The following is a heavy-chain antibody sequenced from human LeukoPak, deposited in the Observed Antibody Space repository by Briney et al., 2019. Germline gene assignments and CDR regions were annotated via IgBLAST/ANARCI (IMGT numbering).Heavy chain of an antibody. J-gene: IGHJ5*02. CDR1: GYTFTGYY. CDR2: INPNSGGT. D-gene: IGHD6-13*01. CDR3: ASMPGDSWDKNWFDP. Sequence: EASVKVSCTASGYTFTGYYMHWVRQAPGQGLEWMGRINPNSGGTNYAQKFQGRVTMTRDTSISTAYMELSRLRSDDTAVYYCASMPGDSWDKNWFDPWGQGTLVTVSS. V-gene: IGHV1-2*06.